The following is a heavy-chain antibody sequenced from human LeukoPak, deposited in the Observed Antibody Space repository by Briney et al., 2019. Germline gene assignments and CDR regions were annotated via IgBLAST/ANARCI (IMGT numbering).Heavy chain of an antibody. Sequence: GGSLRLSCAASGFTFSSYSMNWVRQAPGKGLEWASYISSSSSTIYYADSVKGRFTISRDNAKNSLYLQMNSLRAEDTAVYYCATSSLGYSYGFDYFDYWGQGTLVTVSS. D-gene: IGHD5-18*01. CDR2: ISSSSSTI. V-gene: IGHV3-48*01. CDR1: GFTFSSYS. J-gene: IGHJ4*02. CDR3: ATSSLGYSYGFDYFDY.